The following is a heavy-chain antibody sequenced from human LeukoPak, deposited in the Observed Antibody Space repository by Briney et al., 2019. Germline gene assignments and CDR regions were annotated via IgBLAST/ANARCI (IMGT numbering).Heavy chain of an antibody. CDR2: INHSGST. V-gene: IGHV4-34*01. Sequence: SETLSLTCAVYGGSFSSYYWSWIRQPPGKGLEWIGEINHSGSTNYNPSLKSRVTISVDTSKNQFSLKLSSVTAADTAVYYCARVRPAGSRPRYYYYYGMDVWGQGTTVTVSS. D-gene: IGHD6-19*01. CDR1: GGSFSSYY. J-gene: IGHJ6*02. CDR3: ARVRPAGSRPRYYYYYGMDV.